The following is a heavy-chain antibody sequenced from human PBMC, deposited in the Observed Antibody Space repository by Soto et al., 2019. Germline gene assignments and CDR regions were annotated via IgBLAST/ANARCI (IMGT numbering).Heavy chain of an antibody. J-gene: IGHJ6*03. CDR2: ISSSSSTI. CDR1: GFTFSSYS. Sequence: GGSLILSCAASGFTFSSYSMNWVRQAPGKGLEWVSYISSSSSTIYYADSVKGRFTISRDNAKNSLYLQMNSLRAEDTAVYYCAGLLGDEYYYYYYMDVWGKGTTVTVSS. D-gene: IGHD4-17*01. V-gene: IGHV3-48*01. CDR3: AGLLGDEYYYYYYMDV.